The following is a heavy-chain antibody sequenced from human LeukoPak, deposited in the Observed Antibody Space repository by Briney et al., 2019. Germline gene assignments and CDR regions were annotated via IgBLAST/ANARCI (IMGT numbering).Heavy chain of an antibody. CDR1: GGTFSSYA. Sequence: ASVKVSCKASGGTFSSYAISWVRQAPGQGLEWMGGIIPIFGTANYAQKFQGRVTITADESTSTAYMELSSLRSEDTAVYYCARVPVAGTKRYGTALPPYHQQYYYYYMDVWGKGTTVTVSS. J-gene: IGHJ6*03. CDR3: ARVPVAGTKRYGTALPPYHQQYYYYYMDV. V-gene: IGHV1-69*13. D-gene: IGHD6-19*01. CDR2: IIPIFGTA.